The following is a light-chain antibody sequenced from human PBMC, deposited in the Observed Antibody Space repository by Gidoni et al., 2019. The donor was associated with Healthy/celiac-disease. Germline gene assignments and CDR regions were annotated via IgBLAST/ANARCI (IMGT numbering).Light chain of an antibody. J-gene: IGKJ2*01. CDR3: QQYYSTPYT. CDR1: RSVLYSSNNKNY. CDR2: WAS. Sequence: DIVMTQSPDSLAVSLGERATINCKSSRSVLYSSNNKNYLAWYQQKPGQPPKLLIYWASTRESGVPDRFSGSGSGTDFPLTISSLQAEDVAVYYCQQYYSTPYTFXQXTKLEIK. V-gene: IGKV4-1*01.